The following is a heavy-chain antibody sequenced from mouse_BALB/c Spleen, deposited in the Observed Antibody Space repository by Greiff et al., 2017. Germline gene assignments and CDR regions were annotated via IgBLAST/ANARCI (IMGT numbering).Heavy chain of an antibody. Sequence: EVKLMESGGGLVKPGGSLKLSCAASGFTFSSYTMSWVRQTPEKRLEWVATISSGGSYTYYPDSVKGRFTISRDNAKNTLYLQMSSLKSEDTAMYYCTRFYGSRGDYFDYWGQGTTLTVS. D-gene: IGHD1-1*01. CDR1: GFTFSSYT. CDR3: TRFYGSRGDYFDY. V-gene: IGHV5-6-4*01. J-gene: IGHJ2*01. CDR2: ISSGGSYT.